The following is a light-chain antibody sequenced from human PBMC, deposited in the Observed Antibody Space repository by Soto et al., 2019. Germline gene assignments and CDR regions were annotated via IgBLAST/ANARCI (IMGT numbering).Light chain of an antibody. CDR2: AAS. J-gene: IGKJ3*01. CDR3: QQANTFLPT. CDR1: QGLNTW. V-gene: IGKV1D-12*01. Sequence: IQMTQSPASVSASVGDRVTITCRASQGLNTWLAWYQHKPGQAPKLLIHAASTLQSGVPSRFSGSGFGTDFTLTISSLQAEDFATDYCQQANTFLPTFGPRTKVDIK.